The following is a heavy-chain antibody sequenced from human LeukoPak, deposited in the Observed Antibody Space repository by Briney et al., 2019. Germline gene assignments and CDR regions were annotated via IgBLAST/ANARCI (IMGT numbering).Heavy chain of an antibody. D-gene: IGHD1-26*01. CDR3: ASDSGSYPFDY. Sequence: GASVKVSCKASGGTFSSYAISWVRQAPGQGLEWMGGIIPIFGTANYAQKFQGRVTITTDESPRTAYMELSSLTSEDTAVYYCASDSGSYPFDYWGQGILVTVSS. J-gene: IGHJ4*02. CDR1: GGTFSSYA. V-gene: IGHV1-69*05. CDR2: IIPIFGTA.